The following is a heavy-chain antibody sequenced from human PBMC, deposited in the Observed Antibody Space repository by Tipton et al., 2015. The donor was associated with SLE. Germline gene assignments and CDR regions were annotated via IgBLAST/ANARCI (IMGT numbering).Heavy chain of an antibody. Sequence: LRLSCTVSGGSISSGGYYWSWIRQPPGMGLEWIGEINHSGSTNYNPSLKSRVTISVDTSKNQFSLKLSSVTAADTAVYYCARGPVSFEPGYDYWGQGTLVTVSS. CDR3: ARGPVSFEPGYDY. CDR1: GGSISSGGYY. CDR2: INHSGST. V-gene: IGHV4-39*07. J-gene: IGHJ4*02. D-gene: IGHD1-14*01.